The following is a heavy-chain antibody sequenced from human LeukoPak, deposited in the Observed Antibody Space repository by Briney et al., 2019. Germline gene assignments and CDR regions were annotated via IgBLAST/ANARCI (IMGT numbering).Heavy chain of an antibody. CDR2: MNPNSGNT. J-gene: IGHJ2*01. CDR1: GYTFTSYD. D-gene: IGHD3-16*01. Sequence: GASVKVSCKASGYTFTSYDINWVRQATGQGLEWMGWMNPNSGNTGYAQKFLGRVTITRNTSISTAYMELSSLRSEDTAVYYCKRDLGRGGGRYFDLWGRGTLVTVSS. CDR3: KRDLGRGGGRYFDL. V-gene: IGHV1-8*03.